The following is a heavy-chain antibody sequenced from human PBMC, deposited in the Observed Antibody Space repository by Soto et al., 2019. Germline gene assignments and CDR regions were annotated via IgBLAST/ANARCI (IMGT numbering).Heavy chain of an antibody. J-gene: IGHJ4*02. D-gene: IGHD2-15*01. Sequence: QVQLQESGPGLVKPSGTLSLTCAVSGGSISSSNWWSWVRQPPGEGLEWIGEIYHSGSTNYNPSLKSRVTLSVDKSKNQFSLKLSSVTAADTAVYYCATRLGVAATPPFDYWGQGTLVTVSS. V-gene: IGHV4-4*02. CDR2: IYHSGST. CDR3: ATRLGVAATPPFDY. CDR1: GGSISSSNW.